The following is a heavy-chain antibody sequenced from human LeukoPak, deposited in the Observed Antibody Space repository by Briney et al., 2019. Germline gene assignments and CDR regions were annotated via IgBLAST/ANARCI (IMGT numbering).Heavy chain of an antibody. V-gene: IGHV1-69*13. D-gene: IGHD2-15*01. CDR1: GGTFSSYA. Sequence: SVTVSCKASGGTFSSYAISWVRQAPGQGLEWMGGIIPIFGTANYAQKFQGRVTITADESTSTAYMELSSLRSEDTAVYYCAREIVVVVAAHHYYYYGMDVWGQGTTVTVSS. J-gene: IGHJ6*02. CDR2: IIPIFGTA. CDR3: AREIVVVVAAHHYYYYGMDV.